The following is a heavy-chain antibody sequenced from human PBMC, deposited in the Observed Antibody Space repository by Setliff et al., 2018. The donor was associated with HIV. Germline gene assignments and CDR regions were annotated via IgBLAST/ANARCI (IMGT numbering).Heavy chain of an antibody. CDR2: ISWNSGNI. CDR1: GLRFDDYA. Sequence: GGSLRLSCAASGLRFDDYAMHWVRQAPGKGLEWVSGISWNSGNIGYADSVKGRFTISRDNSKNILYQQMNSLRAEDTAIYYCAKALTSVTTVGYWGQGTLVTVSS. J-gene: IGHJ4*02. V-gene: IGHV3-9*01. CDR3: AKALTSVTTVGY. D-gene: IGHD4-17*01.